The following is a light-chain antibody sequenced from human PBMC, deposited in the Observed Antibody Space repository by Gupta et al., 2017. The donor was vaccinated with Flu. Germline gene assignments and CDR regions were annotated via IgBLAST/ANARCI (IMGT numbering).Light chain of an antibody. CDR2: EVS. V-gene: IGKV2-30*01. CDR3: RQTSQWPPVR. J-gene: IGKJ5*01. Sequence: PGPTASIYCRSSQSRGDSDGNKYLDWFQQTQGQAPMRLIYEVSKRDAGVKDRFSGSGDGKDVTLKISRGEEEDVGVYYSRQTSQWPPVRFGQGTRLEIK. CDR1: QSRGDSDGNKY.